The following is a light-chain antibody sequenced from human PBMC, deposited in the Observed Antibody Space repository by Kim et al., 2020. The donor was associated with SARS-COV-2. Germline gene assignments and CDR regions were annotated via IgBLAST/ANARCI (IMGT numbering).Light chain of an antibody. J-gene: IGKJ2*01. CDR3: QQYNNWPYT. CDR2: GAS. Sequence: EIVMTQSPATLSVSPGERATLSCRASQSVSSNLAWYQQKSGQAPRLLIYGASTTATGIPARFSGSGSGTEFTLTISSLQSEDFAVYYCQQYNNWPYTFGQGTKLEI. CDR1: QSVSSN. V-gene: IGKV3-15*01.